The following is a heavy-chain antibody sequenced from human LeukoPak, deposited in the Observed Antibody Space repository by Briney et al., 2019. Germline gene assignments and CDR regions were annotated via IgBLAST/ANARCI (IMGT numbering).Heavy chain of an antibody. Sequence: GGSLRLSCAASGFTFSSYAMSWVRQAPGKGLEWVSAISSSSSYIYYADSVKGRFTISRDNAKNSLYLQMNSLRAEDTAVYYCARDSAFDPWGQGTLVTVSS. CDR3: ARDSAFDP. CDR2: ISSSSSYI. J-gene: IGHJ5*02. V-gene: IGHV3-21*01. CDR1: GFTFSSYA. D-gene: IGHD1-26*01.